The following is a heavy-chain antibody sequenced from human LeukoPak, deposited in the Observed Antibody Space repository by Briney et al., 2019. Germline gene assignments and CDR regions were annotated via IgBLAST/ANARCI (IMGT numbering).Heavy chain of an antibody. CDR2: LYTGGGT. J-gene: IGHJ6*03. D-gene: IGHD6-13*01. CDR3: AKSLDGYSSSLLRRYYYYYYMDV. CDR1: GFSVRTTY. V-gene: IGHV3-53*05. Sequence: GGSLRLSCAASGFSVRTTYMSWVRQAPGKGLEWVSVLYTGGGTDHADSVKGRFTISRDNSKNTLYLQMNSLRAEDTAVYYCAKSLDGYSSSLLRRYYYYYYMDVWGKGTTVTVSS.